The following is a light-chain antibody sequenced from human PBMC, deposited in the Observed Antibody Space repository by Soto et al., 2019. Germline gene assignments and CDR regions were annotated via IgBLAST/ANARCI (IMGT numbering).Light chain of an antibody. Sequence: DIQMTQSPSTLSASVGDRVTITCRASEDIGSWLAWYQQKPGKAPNLLIYKDSTLQSGVPSRFSGSRSGTEFTLAISSLQPDDFATYYCHQYNTYPWTLGQGTRVEI. CDR1: EDIGSW. V-gene: IGKV1-5*03. CDR2: KDS. CDR3: HQYNTYPWT. J-gene: IGKJ1*01.